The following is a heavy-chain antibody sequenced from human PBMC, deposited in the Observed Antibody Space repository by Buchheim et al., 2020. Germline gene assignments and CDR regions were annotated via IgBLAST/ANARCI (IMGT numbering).Heavy chain of an antibody. Sequence: QVQLVESGGGVVQPGWSLRLSCAASGFTFSSYGMHWVRQAPGKGLEWVAVISYDGSNKYYADSVKGRFTISRDNSKNTLYLQMNSLRAEDTAVYYCAKVGSSGFFFFDYWGQGTL. V-gene: IGHV3-30*18. CDR1: GFTFSSYG. CDR3: AKVGSSGFFFFDY. D-gene: IGHD6-19*01. J-gene: IGHJ4*02. CDR2: ISYDGSNK.